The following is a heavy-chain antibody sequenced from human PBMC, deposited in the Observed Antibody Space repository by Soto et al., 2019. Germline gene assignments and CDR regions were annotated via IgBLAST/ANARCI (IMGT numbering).Heavy chain of an antibody. D-gene: IGHD2-8*01. J-gene: IGHJ4*02. Sequence: QAHLVQSGAEVKKPGASVKVSCKASGYTFTGYTFHWVRQAPGQGLEWMAWINSSSSDSSFAPKIQGRVTVTMDAPNSTAYMELTRLRSDDTAVYYCATEMATIKGFFDKWGQGTPVAVSS. CDR1: GYTFTGYT. V-gene: IGHV1-2*02. CDR3: ATEMATIKGFFDK. CDR2: INSSSSDS.